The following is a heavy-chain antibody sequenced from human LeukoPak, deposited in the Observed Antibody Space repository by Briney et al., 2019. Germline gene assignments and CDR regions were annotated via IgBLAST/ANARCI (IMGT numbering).Heavy chain of an antibody. V-gene: IGHV3-23*01. CDR3: AKNGGGWFYYMDV. CDR2: ISDSGGST. D-gene: IGHD6-19*01. CDR1: RFTFSSYA. Sequence: PGGSLRLSCAASRFTFSSYAMSWVRQAPGKGLEWVSGISDSGGSTYYADSVKGRFTISRDNSKNTLYLQMNSLRAEDTAVYYCAKNGGGWFYYMDVWGKGTTVTVSS. J-gene: IGHJ6*03.